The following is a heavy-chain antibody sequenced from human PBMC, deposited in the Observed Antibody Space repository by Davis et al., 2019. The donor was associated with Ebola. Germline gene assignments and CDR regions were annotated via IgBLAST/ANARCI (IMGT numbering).Heavy chain of an antibody. V-gene: IGHV4-34*01. D-gene: IGHD4-17*01. Sequence: PSETLSLTCAVYGGSFSGYYWSWIRQPPGKGLEWIGEINHSGSTNYNPSLKSRVTISVDTSKNQFSLKLSSVTAADTAVYYCASSLNDYGDSLDDYWGQGTLVTVSS. CDR2: INHSGST. J-gene: IGHJ4*02. CDR1: GGSFSGYY. CDR3: ASSLNDYGDSLDDY.